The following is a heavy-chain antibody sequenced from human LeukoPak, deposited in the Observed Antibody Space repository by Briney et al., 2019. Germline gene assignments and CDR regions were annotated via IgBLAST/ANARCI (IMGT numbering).Heavy chain of an antibody. J-gene: IGHJ4*02. Sequence: PGGSLRLSCAASGFTFDDYAMYWVRQAPGKGLEWVSGISWNSGSIAYADSVKGRFTISRDNAKNSLYLQMNSLRAEDTALYYCAKDFGRSAYDRPFDYWGQGTLVTVSS. CDR1: GFTFDDYA. D-gene: IGHD5-12*01. V-gene: IGHV3-9*01. CDR3: AKDFGRSAYDRPFDY. CDR2: ISWNSGSI.